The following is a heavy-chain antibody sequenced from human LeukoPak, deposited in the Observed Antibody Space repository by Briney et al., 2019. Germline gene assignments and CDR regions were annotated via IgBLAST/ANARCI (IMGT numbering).Heavy chain of an antibody. V-gene: IGHV3-23*01. D-gene: IGHD3-9*01. J-gene: IGHJ3*02. CDR2: ISGSGGST. CDR3: AKDTHYDILTGYYVLGGAFDI. Sequence: GGSLRLSCAASGFTFSSYAMSWVRQAPGKGLEWVSAISGSGGSTYYADSVKGRFTISRDNSKNTLYLQMNSLRAEDTAVYYCAKDTHYDILTGYYVLGGAFDIWGQGTMVTVSS. CDR1: GFTFSSYA.